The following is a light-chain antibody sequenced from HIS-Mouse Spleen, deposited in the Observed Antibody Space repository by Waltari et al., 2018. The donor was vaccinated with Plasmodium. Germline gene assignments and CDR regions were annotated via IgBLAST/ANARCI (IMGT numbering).Light chain of an antibody. V-gene: IGLV3-1*01. CDR3: QAWDSSTVV. J-gene: IGLJ2*01. Sequence: SYELTQPPSVSVSPGQTASITCSGDKLGDKYACWYQQKPGQSPVLVIYQDSKRPSGIPELFSGSNSGNTATLTRSGTQAMEEADYYCQAWDSSTVVFGGGTKLTVL. CDR1: KLGDKY. CDR2: QDS.